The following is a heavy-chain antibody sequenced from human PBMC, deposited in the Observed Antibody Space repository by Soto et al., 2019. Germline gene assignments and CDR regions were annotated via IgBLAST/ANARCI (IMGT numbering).Heavy chain of an antibody. CDR1: GGSFSGYY. Sequence: SETLSLTCAVYGGSFSGYYWSWIRQPPGKGLEWIGEINHSGSTNYNPSLKSRVTISVDTSKNQFSLKLSSVTAADTAVYYCATRRRGYDFWSGYYNRDYYYYAMEVWGQGTTLTASS. CDR3: ATRRRGYDFWSGYYNRDYYYYAMEV. CDR2: INHSGST. D-gene: IGHD3-3*01. J-gene: IGHJ6*02. V-gene: IGHV4-34*01.